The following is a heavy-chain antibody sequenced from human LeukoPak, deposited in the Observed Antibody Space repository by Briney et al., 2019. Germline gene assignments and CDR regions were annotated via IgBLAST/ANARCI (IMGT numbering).Heavy chain of an antibody. V-gene: IGHV1-46*01. CDR2: IKPSGGST. J-gene: IGHJ4*02. CDR3: ASNAEHTTMVRGGGGFDY. CDR1: GYTFTSYY. Sequence: ASVKVSCKASGYTFTSYYMHWVRQAPGQGLEWMGIIKPSGGSTSYAQKFQGRVTMTRDTSTSTVYMELSSLRSDDTAVYYCASNAEHTTMVRGGGGFDYWGQGTLVTVSS. D-gene: IGHD3-10*01.